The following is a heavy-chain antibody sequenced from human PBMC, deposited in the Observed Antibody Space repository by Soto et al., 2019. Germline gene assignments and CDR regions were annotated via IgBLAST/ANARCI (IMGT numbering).Heavy chain of an antibody. V-gene: IGHV3-7*01. J-gene: IGHJ4*02. Sequence: GGSLRLSCAASGFTFSSYWMSWVRQAPGKGLEWVANIRPDGSEKKYVDSVKGRFTISRDNAKNSLYLQMNSLRAEDTAAYYCARVESGSYDYWGQGTLVTVSS. CDR2: IRPDGSEK. D-gene: IGHD1-26*01. CDR3: ARVESGSYDY. CDR1: GFTFSSYW.